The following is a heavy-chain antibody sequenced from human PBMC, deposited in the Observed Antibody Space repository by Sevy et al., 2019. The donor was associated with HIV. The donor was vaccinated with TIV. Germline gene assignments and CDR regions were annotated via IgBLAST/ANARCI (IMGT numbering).Heavy chain of an antibody. D-gene: IGHD1-26*01. J-gene: IGHJ4*02. CDR1: GFTFSSYA. Sequence: GGSLRLSCAASGFTFSSYAMHWVRQAPGKGLEWVAVISYDGSNKYYADSVKGRFTISRDNSKNTLYLQMNSLRAEDTAVYYGARESVTREYFDYWGQGTLVTVSS. V-gene: IGHV3-30-3*01. CDR3: ARESVTREYFDY. CDR2: ISYDGSNK.